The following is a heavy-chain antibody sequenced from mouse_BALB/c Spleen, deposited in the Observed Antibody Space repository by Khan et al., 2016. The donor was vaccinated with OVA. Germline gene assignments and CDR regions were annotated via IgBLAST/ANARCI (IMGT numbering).Heavy chain of an antibody. D-gene: IGHD1-1*02. CDR2: IYPSNGGT. CDR3: TRSGYGAFAY. CDR1: GYTFTSYY. J-gene: IGHJ3*01. V-gene: IGHV1S81*02. Sequence: QVQLKESGAELVKPGASVRLSCKASGYTFTSYYLYWVKQRPGHGLEWIGDIYPSNGGTNFNENFKTKATLTVDKSSSTAYMQLSSLTSEDSAVYYCTRSGYGAFAYWGQGTLVTVSA.